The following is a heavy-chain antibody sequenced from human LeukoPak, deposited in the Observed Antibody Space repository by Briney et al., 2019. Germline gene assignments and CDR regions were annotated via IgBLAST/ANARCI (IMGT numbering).Heavy chain of an antibody. J-gene: IGHJ4*02. V-gene: IGHV4-4*07. CDR2: IHTSGST. D-gene: IGHD3-22*01. CDR1: GGSISNY. Sequence: SETLSLTCTVSGGSISNYWSWIRQPAGKGLEWIGRIHTSGSTKYNPSLKSRVTMSGDTSKNQFSLKLSSVTAADTAVYYCARGRYYYDSSGYYLFDYWGQGTLVTVSS. CDR3: ARGRYYYDSSGYYLFDY.